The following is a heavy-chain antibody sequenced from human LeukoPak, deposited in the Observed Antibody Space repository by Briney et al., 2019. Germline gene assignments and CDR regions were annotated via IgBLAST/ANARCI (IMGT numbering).Heavy chain of an antibody. CDR2: INHSGST. Sequence: SETLSLTCTVSGGSISSSSYYWNWIRQPPGKGLEWIGEINHSGSTNYNPSLKSRVTISLDTSKNQFSLKLSSVTAADTAVYYCARGRSPQDWGQGTLVTVSS. CDR1: GGSISSSSYY. J-gene: IGHJ4*02. CDR3: ARGRSPQD. V-gene: IGHV4-39*07.